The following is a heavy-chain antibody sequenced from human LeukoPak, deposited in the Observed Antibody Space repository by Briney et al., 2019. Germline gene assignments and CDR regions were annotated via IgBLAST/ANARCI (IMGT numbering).Heavy chain of an antibody. Sequence: RGSLRLSCAASGFTFSSYPMSWVRQAPGKGLEWVSAISGCGGSTYYADSVKGRFTISRDNSKNTLYLQMNSLRAEDTAVYYCANLEGAYAFDIWGQGTMVTVSS. CDR1: GFTFSSYP. CDR3: ANLEGAYAFDI. D-gene: IGHD4/OR15-4a*01. CDR2: ISGCGGST. J-gene: IGHJ3*02. V-gene: IGHV3-23*01.